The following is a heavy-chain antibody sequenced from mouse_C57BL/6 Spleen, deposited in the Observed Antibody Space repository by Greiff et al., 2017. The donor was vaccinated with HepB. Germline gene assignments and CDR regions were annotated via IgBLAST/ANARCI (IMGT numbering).Heavy chain of an antibody. CDR1: GYTFTDYN. Sequence: EVQLQQSGPELVKPGASVKIPCKASGYTFTDYNMDWVKQSHGKSLEWIGDINPNNGGTIYNQKFKGKATLTVDKSSSTAYMELRSLTSEDTAVYYFARSRVYYGSSGYFDYWGQGTTLTVSS. CDR3: ARSRVYYGSSGYFDY. J-gene: IGHJ2*01. V-gene: IGHV1-18*01. D-gene: IGHD1-1*01. CDR2: INPNNGGT.